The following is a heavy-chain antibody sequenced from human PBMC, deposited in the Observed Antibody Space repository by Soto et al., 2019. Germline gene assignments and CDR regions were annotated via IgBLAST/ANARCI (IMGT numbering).Heavy chain of an antibody. J-gene: IGHJ4*02. D-gene: IGHD3-22*01. V-gene: IGHV1-58*01. Sequence: GASVKVSCKASGFTFTSSAVQWVRQARGQRLEWIGWIVVGSGNTNYAQKFQERVTITRDMSTSTAYMELSSLRSEDTAVYYCAAGHFDYYDSSGYFGGFAYWAQGTLVTVS. CDR1: GFTFTSSA. CDR3: AAGHFDYYDSSGYFGGFAY. CDR2: IVVGSGNT.